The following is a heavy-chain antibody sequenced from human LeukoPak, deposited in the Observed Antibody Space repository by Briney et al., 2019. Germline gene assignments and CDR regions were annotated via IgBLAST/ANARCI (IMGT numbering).Heavy chain of an antibody. Sequence: SETLSLTCTVSGGSISSSSYYWGWIRQPPGKGLEWIGSIYYSGSTYYNPSLKSRVTMSVDTSKNQFSLKLSSVTAADTAVYYCARDRGGGYGHFDYWGQGTLVTVSS. J-gene: IGHJ4*02. CDR3: ARDRGGGYGHFDY. D-gene: IGHD5-12*01. V-gene: IGHV4-39*07. CDR1: GGSISSSSYY. CDR2: IYYSGST.